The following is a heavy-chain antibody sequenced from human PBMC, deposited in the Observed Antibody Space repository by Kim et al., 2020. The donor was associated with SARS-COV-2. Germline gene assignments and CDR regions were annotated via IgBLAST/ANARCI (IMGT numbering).Heavy chain of an antibody. CDR3: ARDRLVGVPYYYYGMDV. D-gene: IGHD1-26*01. CDR1: GFTFSSYA. CDR2: ISYDGSNK. J-gene: IGHJ6*02. V-gene: IGHV3-30*04. Sequence: GGSLRLSCAASGFTFSSYAMHWVRQAPGKGLEWVAVISYDGSNKYYADSVKGRFTISRDNSKNTLYLQMNSLRAEDTAVYYCARDRLVGVPYYYYGMDVWGQGTTVTVSS.